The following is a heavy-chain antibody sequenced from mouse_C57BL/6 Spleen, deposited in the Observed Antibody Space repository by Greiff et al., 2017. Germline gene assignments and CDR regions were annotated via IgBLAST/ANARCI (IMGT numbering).Heavy chain of an antibody. CDR2: ISSGSSTI. CDR3: ARGDEMDY. Sequence: VQLMESGGGLVKPGGSLKLSCAASGFTFSDYGMHWVRQAPEKGLEWVAYISSGSSTIYYADTVKGRFTISRDNAKNTLSLQMNRLRSEDQAMXCCARGDEMDYWGQGTSVTVSS. V-gene: IGHV5-17*01. J-gene: IGHJ4*01. CDR1: GFTFSDYG.